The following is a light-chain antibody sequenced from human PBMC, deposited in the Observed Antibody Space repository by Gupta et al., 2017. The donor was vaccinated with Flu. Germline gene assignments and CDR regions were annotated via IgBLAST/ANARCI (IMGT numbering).Light chain of an antibody. CDR1: QSVSSSY. V-gene: IGKV3-20*01. CDR3: QRDGSSPAWT. Sequence: EIVLTQSPGTLSLSPGERATLACRAIQSVSSSYLAWYPQKPGQAPMLLISGASSRDTGIPGRFGGSGYGTFSTLSIGSRDLEDFAGHHSQRDGSSPAWTFGQGTKVEIK. J-gene: IGKJ1*01. CDR2: GAS.